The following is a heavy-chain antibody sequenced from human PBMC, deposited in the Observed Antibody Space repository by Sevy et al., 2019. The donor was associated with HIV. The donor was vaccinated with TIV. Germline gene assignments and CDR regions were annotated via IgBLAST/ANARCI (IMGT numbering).Heavy chain of an antibody. CDR2: IYYSGNT. V-gene: IGHV4-59*01. Sequence: SETLSLTCTVSGGSISTYYWNWIRQPPGKGLEWIGYIYYSGNTNYNPSLTSRVSMSVDTSKNHFSLKLSSVTAADTAMYYCARGGPNQQQLDYFDYWCQGTLVTVSS. CDR3: ARGGPNQQQLDYFDY. J-gene: IGHJ4*02. CDR1: GGSISTYY. D-gene: IGHD1-1*01.